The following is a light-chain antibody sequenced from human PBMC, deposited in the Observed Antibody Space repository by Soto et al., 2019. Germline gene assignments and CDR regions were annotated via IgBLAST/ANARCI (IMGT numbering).Light chain of an antibody. CDR2: DVT. CDR1: SSDVGGYNF. CDR3: SSYAGSSVPVA. J-gene: IGLJ2*01. Sequence: QSALTQPPSASGSPGQSVTLSCTGASSDVGGYNFVSWYQQHPGKAPKLMIYDVTKRPSGVPDRFSGSKSGNTASLTVSGLQADDEADYYCSSYAGSSVPVAFGGGTKLTVL. V-gene: IGLV2-8*01.